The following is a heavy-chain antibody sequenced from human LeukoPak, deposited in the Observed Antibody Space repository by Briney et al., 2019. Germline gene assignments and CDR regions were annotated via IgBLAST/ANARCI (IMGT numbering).Heavy chain of an antibody. J-gene: IGHJ5*02. V-gene: IGHV4-31*03. CDR3: AREEVDDFWSGTRGWFDP. D-gene: IGHD3-3*01. CDR2: IYYSGST. Sequence: PSQTLSLTCTVSGGSISSGGYYWSWIRQHPGKGLEWIGYIYYSGSTYYNPSLKSRVTISVDTSKNQFSLKLSSVTAADTAVYYCAREEVDDFWSGTRGWFDPWGQGTLVTVSS. CDR1: GGSISSGGYY.